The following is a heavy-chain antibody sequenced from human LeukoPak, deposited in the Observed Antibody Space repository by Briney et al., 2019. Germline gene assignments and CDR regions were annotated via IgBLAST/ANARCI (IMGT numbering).Heavy chain of an antibody. CDR2: IYYSGST. J-gene: IGHJ5*02. D-gene: IGHD2-21*02. CDR1: GGSISSSSYY. V-gene: IGHV4-39*07. Sequence: SETLSLTCTVSGGSISSSSYYWGWIRQPPGKGLEWIGSIYYSGSTYYNPSLKSRVTISVDTSKNQFSLKLSSVTAADTAVYYCARGFVVVTAITPTMNWFDPWGQGTLVTVSS. CDR3: ARGFVVVTAITPTMNWFDP.